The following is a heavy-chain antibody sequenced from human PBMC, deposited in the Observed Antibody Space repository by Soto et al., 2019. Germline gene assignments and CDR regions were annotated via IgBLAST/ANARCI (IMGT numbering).Heavy chain of an antibody. CDR1: GYTFTSYA. J-gene: IGHJ5*02. V-gene: IGHV1-3*01. CDR2: INAGNGNT. CDR3: ARTTEIYDLWYYYGSGSQELNWFDP. Sequence: ASVKVSCKASGYTFTSYAMHWVRQAPGQRLEWMGWINAGNGNTKYSQKFQGRVTITRDTSASTAYMERSSLRSEDTAVYYCARTTEIYDLWYYYGSGSQELNWFDPWGQGTLVTVSS. D-gene: IGHD3-10*01.